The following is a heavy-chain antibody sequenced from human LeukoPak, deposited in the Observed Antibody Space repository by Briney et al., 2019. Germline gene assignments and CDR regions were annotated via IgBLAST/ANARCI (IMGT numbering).Heavy chain of an antibody. V-gene: IGHV3-15*01. D-gene: IGHD6-19*01. CDR2: IKSKTDGGTT. Sequence: PGGSLSLSCAASGFTFSNAWMSWVRQAPGKGLEWVGRIKSKTDGGTTDYAAPVKGRFTISRDDSKNTLYLQMNSLKAEDTAVYYCTTEISIAVAGDFDYWGQGTLVTVSS. CDR1: GFTFSNAW. CDR3: TTEISIAVAGDFDY. J-gene: IGHJ4*02.